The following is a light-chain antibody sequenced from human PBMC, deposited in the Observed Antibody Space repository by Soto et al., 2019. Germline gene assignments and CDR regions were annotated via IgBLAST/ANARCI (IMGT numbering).Light chain of an antibody. Sequence: DIQMTQSPSTLSGSVGDRATITCRAGQTISSCLAWYQQKPGKAPKLLIYKASTLKSGVPSRFSGSRSGTEFTLTISSLQPNDFAPYYCQHYNSYSEAFGQGTKV. V-gene: IGKV1-5*03. CDR2: KAS. CDR1: QTISSC. J-gene: IGKJ1*01. CDR3: QHYNSYSEA.